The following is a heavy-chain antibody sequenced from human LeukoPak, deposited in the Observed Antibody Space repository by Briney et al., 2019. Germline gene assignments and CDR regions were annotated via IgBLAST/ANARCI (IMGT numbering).Heavy chain of an antibody. CDR3: ARQGSLSYCSGGSRWFDP. D-gene: IGHD2-15*01. V-gene: IGHV4-39*01. J-gene: IGHJ5*02. CDR1: GGSISTSSYY. CDR2: IYYSGST. Sequence: PSETLSLTCTVSGGSISTSSYYWGWIRQPPGKGLEWIGSIYYSGSTYSNPSLKSRVTISVDTSKNQFSLKLSSVAAADTAVYHCARQGSLSYCSGGSRWFDPWGQGTLVTVSS.